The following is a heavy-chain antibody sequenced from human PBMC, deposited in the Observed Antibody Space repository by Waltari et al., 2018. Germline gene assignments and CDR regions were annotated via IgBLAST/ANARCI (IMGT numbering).Heavy chain of an antibody. CDR2: ISYDGSNK. CDR3: ARENDYGDPSYYFDY. Sequence: QVQLVESGGGVVQPGRSLRLSCAASGFTFSSYAMHWVRQAPGKGLEWGAVISYDGSNKYYADSVKGRFTISRDNSKNTLYLQMNSLRAEDTAVYYCARENDYGDPSYYFDYWGQGTLVTVSS. J-gene: IGHJ4*02. V-gene: IGHV3-30-3*01. CDR1: GFTFSSYA. D-gene: IGHD4-17*01.